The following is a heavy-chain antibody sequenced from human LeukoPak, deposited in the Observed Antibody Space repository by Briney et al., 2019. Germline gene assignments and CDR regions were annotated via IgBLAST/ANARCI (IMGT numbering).Heavy chain of an antibody. J-gene: IGHJ3*02. D-gene: IGHD6-13*01. Sequence: GGSLRLSCAGSGFTLSSYAMSWVRQAPGKGLEWVAVISYDGSNKYYADSVKGRFTISRDNSKNTLYLQMNSLRAEDTAVYYCAGPIAAPYAFDIWGQGTMVTVSS. CDR1: GFTLSSYA. CDR2: ISYDGSNK. CDR3: AGPIAAPYAFDI. V-gene: IGHV3-30*03.